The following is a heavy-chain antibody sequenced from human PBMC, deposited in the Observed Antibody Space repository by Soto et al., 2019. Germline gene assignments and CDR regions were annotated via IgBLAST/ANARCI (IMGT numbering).Heavy chain of an antibody. J-gene: IGHJ1*01. Sequence: GGSLGLCCAASGFTFSSYEMNWVRQATGKGLEWDSYISSSGSTIYYADSVKGRFTISRDNAKNSLYLQMNSLRAEDTAVYYCARQPEDYYYDSRVGYFQHWGQGTLVTVSS. D-gene: IGHD3-22*01. V-gene: IGHV3-48*03. CDR3: ARQPEDYYYDSRVGYFQH. CDR1: GFTFSSYE. CDR2: ISSSGSTI.